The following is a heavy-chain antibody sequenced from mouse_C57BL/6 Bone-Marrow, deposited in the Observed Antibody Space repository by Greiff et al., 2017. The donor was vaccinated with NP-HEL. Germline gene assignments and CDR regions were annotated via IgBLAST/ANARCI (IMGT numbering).Heavy chain of an antibody. CDR3: TREYYGYYFDY. Sequence: EVMLVESGEGLVKPGGSLKLSCAASGFTFSSYAMSWVRQTPEKRLEWVAYISSGGDYIYYADTVKGRFTISRDHARNTLYLQMSSLKSEDTAMYYCTREYYGYYFDYWGQGTTLTVSS. CDR2: ISSGGDYI. D-gene: IGHD1-1*01. CDR1: GFTFSSYA. V-gene: IGHV5-9-1*02. J-gene: IGHJ2*01.